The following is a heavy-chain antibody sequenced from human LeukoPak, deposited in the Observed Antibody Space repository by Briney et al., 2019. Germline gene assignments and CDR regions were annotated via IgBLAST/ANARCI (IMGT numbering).Heavy chain of an antibody. V-gene: IGHV3-30-3*01. CDR2: ISYDGSNK. CDR1: GFTFSSYA. D-gene: IGHD6-13*01. Sequence: PGGSLRLSCAASGFTFSSYAMHWVRQAPGKGLEWVAVISYDGSNKYYADSVKGRFTISRDNSKNTLYLQMNSLRAEDTAVYYCARERHRIAAAGFPDYWGQGTLVTVSS. CDR3: ARERHRIAAAGFPDY. J-gene: IGHJ4*02.